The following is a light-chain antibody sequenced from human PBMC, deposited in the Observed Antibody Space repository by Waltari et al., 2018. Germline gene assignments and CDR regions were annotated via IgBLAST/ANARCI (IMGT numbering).Light chain of an antibody. V-gene: IGLV2-11*01. CDR3: CSFAGAYTWI. CDR1: TSDVGRYNY. J-gene: IGLJ2*01. Sequence: SALTQPRSVSGSPGQSVTISCTGTTSDVGRYNYVSWYQHHPGKAPELLIFDVTQRPSGVPDRFSGSKSANTASLTISGLQPDDEADYYCCSFAGAYTWIFGGGTKVTVL. CDR2: DVT.